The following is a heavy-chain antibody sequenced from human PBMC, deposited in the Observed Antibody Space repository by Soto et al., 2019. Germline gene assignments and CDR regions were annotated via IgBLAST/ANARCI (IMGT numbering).Heavy chain of an antibody. CDR3: ARGGGSHSTVTTSRADPIDY. Sequence: SETLSLTCAVYGGSFSGYYWSWIRQPPGKGLEWIGEINHSGSTNYNPSLKSRVTISVDTSKNQFSLKLSSVTAADTAVYYCARGGGSHSTVTTSRADPIDYWGQGTLVTVSS. J-gene: IGHJ4*02. V-gene: IGHV4-34*01. CDR1: GGSFSGYY. D-gene: IGHD4-4*01. CDR2: INHSGST.